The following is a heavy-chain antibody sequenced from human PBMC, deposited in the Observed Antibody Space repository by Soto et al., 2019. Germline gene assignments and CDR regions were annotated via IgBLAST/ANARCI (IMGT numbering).Heavy chain of an antibody. CDR3: ARAGRYSSSSYYFDY. Sequence: SETLSLTCTVSGDSITSYYWSWIRQPPGKGLEWIGYIYYSGSTNYNPSLKSRVTISVDTSKNQFSLNLSSVTAADTAVYYCARAGRYSSSSYYFDYWGQGTLVTVSS. CDR1: GDSITSYY. D-gene: IGHD6-13*01. CDR2: IYYSGST. J-gene: IGHJ4*02. V-gene: IGHV4-59*01.